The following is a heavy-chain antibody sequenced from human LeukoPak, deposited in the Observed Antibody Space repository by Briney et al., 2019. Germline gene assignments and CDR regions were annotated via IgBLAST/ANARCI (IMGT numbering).Heavy chain of an antibody. D-gene: IGHD3-3*01. CDR3: AKVGNDFWSGFDY. J-gene: IGHJ4*02. V-gene: IGHV3-23*01. Sequence: GGSLRLSCVASGLTFNSHSMSWVRQAPGMGLEWVSVVSTNGDVTFYADSVKGRFTISRDNSKNTLFLQMNSLRAEDTAVYYCAKVGNDFWSGFDYWGQGTLVTVSS. CDR1: GLTFNSHS. CDR2: VSTNGDVT.